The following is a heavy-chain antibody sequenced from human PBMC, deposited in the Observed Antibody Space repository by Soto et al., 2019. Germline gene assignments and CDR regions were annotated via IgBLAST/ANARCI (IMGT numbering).Heavy chain of an antibody. CDR3: ARDNGMAGSFDP. J-gene: IGHJ5*02. D-gene: IGHD2-8*01. CDR1: GFTFISYS. V-gene: IGHV3-48*02. CDR2: ISIGSTTI. Sequence: GGSLSLSCAASGFTFISYSMNWVRQAPGKGLEWVSYISIGSTTIFYADSVKGRFTISRDNAKNSLYLQMNSLRDEDTAVYYCARDNGMAGSFDPWGQGTLVTVSS.